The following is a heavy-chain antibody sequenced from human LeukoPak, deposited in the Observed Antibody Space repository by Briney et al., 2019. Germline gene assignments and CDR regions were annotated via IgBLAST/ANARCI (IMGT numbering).Heavy chain of an antibody. CDR1: GFTFSSYW. CDR2: IKQDGSEK. V-gene: IGHV3-7*01. J-gene: IGHJ3*02. Sequence: PGGSLRLSCAASGFTFSSYWMSWVRQAPGKGLEWVANIKQDGSEKYYVDSVKGRFTISRDNAKSSLYLQMNSLRAEDTAVYYCASTPSTLVAVVKKTLDSFDMWGHGTMVTVSS. D-gene: IGHD3-22*01. CDR3: ASTPSTLVAVVKKTLDSFDM.